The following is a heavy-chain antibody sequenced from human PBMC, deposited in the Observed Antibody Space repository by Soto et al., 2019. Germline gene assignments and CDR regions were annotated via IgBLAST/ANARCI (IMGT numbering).Heavy chain of an antibody. J-gene: IGHJ4*02. D-gene: IGHD4-17*01. V-gene: IGHV3-30*18. Sequence: QVQLAESGGGVVQPGRSLRLSCVGSGFRFSDYGMHWVRQAPGKGLEWVAMMSFDGTYKYYADAVKGRFIISRDNSKNTRYLKRNGRRAEDTAVYYGAKALRDGEYTSLTAFWGQGTLATVSS. CDR3: AKALRDGEYTSLTAF. CDR1: GFRFSDYG. CDR2: MSFDGTYK.